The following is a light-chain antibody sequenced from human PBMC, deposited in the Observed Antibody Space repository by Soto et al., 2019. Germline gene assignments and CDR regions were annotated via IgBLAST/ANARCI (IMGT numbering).Light chain of an antibody. V-gene: IGKV1-12*01. Sequence: DIQMTQSPSSLSASVGDRVTITCRASQHINTWLVWYQQKPGKAPTLLIAGSSLQSGVPSRFSGSGSGTDFTLTISSLEPEDFASDYCQQAHSFPLTFGGGTKVEIK. CDR3: QQAHSFPLT. CDR1: QHINTW. CDR2: AGS. J-gene: IGKJ4*01.